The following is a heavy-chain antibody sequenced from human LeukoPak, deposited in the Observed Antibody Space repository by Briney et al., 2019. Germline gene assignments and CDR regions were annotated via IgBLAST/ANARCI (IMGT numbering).Heavy chain of an antibody. D-gene: IGHD3-16*02. J-gene: IGHJ2*01. CDR2: ISGSGGST. CDR1: GFTFSSYA. V-gene: IGHV3-23*01. Sequence: GGSLRLSCAASGFTFSSYAMSWVRQAPGKGLEWVSAISGSGGSTYYADSVKGRFTISRDNSKNTLYLQMNSLRAEDTAVYYCAKDLIARIMITFGGVIAPPGRFDLWGRGTLVTVSS. CDR3: AKDLIARIMITFGGVIAPPGRFDL.